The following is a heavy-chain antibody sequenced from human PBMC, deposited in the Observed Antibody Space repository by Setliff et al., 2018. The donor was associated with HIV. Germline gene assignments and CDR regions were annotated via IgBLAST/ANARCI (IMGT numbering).Heavy chain of an antibody. V-gene: IGHV4-39*07. CDR1: GGSVSSSSYY. CDR2: IYYSGST. J-gene: IGHJ5*02. Sequence: SETLSLTCTVSGGSVSSSSYYWGWIRQPPGKALDWIGSIYYSGSTYYKRSLKSRVTISVDTSKHQFSLKLISVTAADKAVYYCARAQMLLWFGELLSKWFDPWGQGTLVTVSS. CDR3: ARAQMLLWFGELLSKWFDP. D-gene: IGHD3-10*01.